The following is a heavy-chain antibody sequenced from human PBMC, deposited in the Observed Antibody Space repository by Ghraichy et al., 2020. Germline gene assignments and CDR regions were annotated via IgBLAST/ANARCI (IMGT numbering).Heavy chain of an antibody. J-gene: IGHJ3*02. CDR3: ARGRPNYDFLTGYYRGAFDI. D-gene: IGHD3-9*01. V-gene: IGHV4-34*01. Sequence: SQTLSLTCAVYGGSFSGYYWNWIRKPPGKGLEWIGESDQGGSTNYNPSPKTRVTISMDTSESQFSLRLTSVTAADTAVYYCARGRPNYDFLTGYYRGAFDIWGQVTFVTVSS. CDR2: SDQGGST. CDR1: GGSFSGYY.